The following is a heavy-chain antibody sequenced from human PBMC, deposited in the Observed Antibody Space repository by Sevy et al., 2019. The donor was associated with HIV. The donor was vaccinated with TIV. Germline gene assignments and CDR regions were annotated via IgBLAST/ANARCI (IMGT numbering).Heavy chain of an antibody. CDR3: ARDSRGSIFGVVIEFDY. CDR1: GFTFSSYS. J-gene: IGHJ4*02. D-gene: IGHD3-3*01. Sequence: GGSLRLSCAASGFTFSSYSMNWVRQAPGKGLEWVSYISSSSSTIYYAASVKGRFTISRDNAKNSLYLQMNSLRDEDTAVYYCARDSRGSIFGVVIEFDYWGQGTLVTVSS. V-gene: IGHV3-48*02. CDR2: ISSSSSTI.